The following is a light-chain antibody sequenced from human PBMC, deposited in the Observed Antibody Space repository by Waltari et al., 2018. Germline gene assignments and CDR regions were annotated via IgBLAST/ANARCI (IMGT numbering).Light chain of an antibody. Sequence: QTLLTQPPSASGAPGQTVTISCSGSTSNVGTQTVSWYQQVPGTAPKLRIYNDNQRPSGVPDRFSGSKSGASASLAISGLLSEDESDYYCASWEDGRGQAFGGGTRLIVL. V-gene: IGLV1-44*01. CDR3: ASWEDGRGQA. CDR1: TSNVGTQT. J-gene: IGLJ3*02. CDR2: NDN.